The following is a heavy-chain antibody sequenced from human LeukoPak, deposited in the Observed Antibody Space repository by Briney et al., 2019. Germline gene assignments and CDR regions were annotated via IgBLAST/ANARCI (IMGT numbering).Heavy chain of an antibody. J-gene: IGHJ4*02. CDR3: ARHPDAGPVDY. V-gene: IGHV3-30*03. D-gene: IGHD6-13*01. CDR1: GFTFSSYG. CDR2: ISYDGSTK. Sequence: PGKSLRLSCAASGFTFSSYGMHWVRQAPGKGLEWVAVISYDGSTKYYADSVKGRFTISRDNSKNTLYLQMNSLRAEDTAVYYCARHPDAGPVDYWGQGTLVTVRS.